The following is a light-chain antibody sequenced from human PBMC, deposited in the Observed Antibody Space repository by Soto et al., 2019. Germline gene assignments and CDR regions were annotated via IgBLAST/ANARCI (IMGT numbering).Light chain of an antibody. CDR1: QSIGTW. CDR3: QCYSSYPWT. V-gene: IGKV1-5*03. J-gene: IGKJ1*01. CDR2: KAS. Sequence: DIQMTQSPSTLAASLGDRVTITCRASQSIGTWLAWYQQKPGKAPKLLIYKASSLESGVPSRFRGSGSGTEFTLTISSLQPDEFETYYCQCYSSYPWTFGQGTKVDIK.